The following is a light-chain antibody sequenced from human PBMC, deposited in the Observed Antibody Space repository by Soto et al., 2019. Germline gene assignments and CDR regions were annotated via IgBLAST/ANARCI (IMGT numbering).Light chain of an antibody. Sequence: SALPQPASVSVSPGQSITISCTGTSSDVGGYNYVSWYQQRPGKVPRLMIYDVSNRPSGVSNRFSDSKSGNTASLTISGLQAEDEADYYCTSNTSSDTYVFGTGTKVTVL. V-gene: IGLV2-14*01. CDR1: SSDVGGYNY. CDR2: DVS. J-gene: IGLJ1*01. CDR3: TSNTSSDTYV.